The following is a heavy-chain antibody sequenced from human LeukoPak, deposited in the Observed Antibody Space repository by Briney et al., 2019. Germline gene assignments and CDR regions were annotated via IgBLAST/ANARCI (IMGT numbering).Heavy chain of an antibody. CDR3: ARELLWFGEGSWFDP. CDR2: IYYSGST. D-gene: IGHD3-10*01. J-gene: IGHJ5*02. V-gene: IGHV4-59*12. CDR1: GGSISSYY. Sequence: PSETLSLTCTVSGGSISSYYWSWIRQPPGKGLEWIGYIYYSGSTNYNPSLKSRVAISVDTSKNQLSLKLSSVTAADTAVYYCARELLWFGEGSWFDPWGQGTLVTVSS.